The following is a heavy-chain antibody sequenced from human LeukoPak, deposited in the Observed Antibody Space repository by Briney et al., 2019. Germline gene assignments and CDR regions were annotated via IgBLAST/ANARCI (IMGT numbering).Heavy chain of an antibody. D-gene: IGHD3-3*01. CDR3: ARGSLGITIFGVDRYVDY. V-gene: IGHV1-46*01. J-gene: IGHJ4*02. CDR1: GYTFTSYY. Sequence: ASVKVSCKASGYTFTSYYMHWVRQAPGQGLEWMGIINPSGGSTSYAQKFQGRVTMTRDTSTSTVYMELSSLRSEDTAVYCCARGSLGITIFGVDRYVDYWGQGTLVTVSS. CDR2: INPSGGST.